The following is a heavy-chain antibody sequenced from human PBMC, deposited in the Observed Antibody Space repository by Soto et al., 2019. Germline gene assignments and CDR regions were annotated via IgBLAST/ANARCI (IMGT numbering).Heavy chain of an antibody. J-gene: IGHJ5*02. D-gene: IGHD4-17*01. CDR1: GYTLKDIS. V-gene: IGHV1-24*01. CDR2: FDPDEAET. Sequence: ASAKVSCKVSGYTLKDISMHWVRQATGKGLEWLGGFDPDEAETIYAQHFQGRVTMTEDTSTDTVYMELSSLRSEDTALYFCTTYHGDYNFDHWGQGTLVTVSS. CDR3: TTYHGDYNFDH.